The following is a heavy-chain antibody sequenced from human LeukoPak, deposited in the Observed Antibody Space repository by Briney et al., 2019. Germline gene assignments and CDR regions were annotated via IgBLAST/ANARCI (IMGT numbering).Heavy chain of an antibody. CDR3: ATTGGYQLLSLTFEY. CDR1: GFNFNTYT. D-gene: IGHD2-21*02. CDR2: ISSSSNHI. J-gene: IGHJ4*02. V-gene: IGHV3-21*01. Sequence: PGGSLRLSCAASGFNFNTYTMNWVRQAPGKGLEWVSSISSSSNHIYYADSVKGQFTISRDNAKNSLYLQMNSLRAEDTAMYYCATTGGYQLLSLTFEYWGQGSLVTVSS.